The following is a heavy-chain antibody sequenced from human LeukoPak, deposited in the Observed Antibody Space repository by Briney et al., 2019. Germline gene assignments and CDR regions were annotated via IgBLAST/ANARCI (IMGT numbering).Heavy chain of an antibody. J-gene: IGHJ4*02. CDR1: GFTFSSYG. V-gene: IGHV3-33*01. CDR3: VRSLGNEIYFDC. D-gene: IGHD3-16*01. Sequence: SLSLSCAASGFTFSSYGMNWVRQAPGKGLEWVAVIWYDGSNKYYADSVKGRFTISRDNSKNTLYPHMNSLRAEDTALHYCVRSLGNEIYFDCWGKGTLVTVSS. CDR2: IWYDGSNK.